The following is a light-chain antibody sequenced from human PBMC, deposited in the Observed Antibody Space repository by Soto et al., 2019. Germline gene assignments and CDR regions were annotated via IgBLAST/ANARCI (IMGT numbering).Light chain of an antibody. J-gene: IGKJ4*01. CDR3: QQYGSSF. Sequence: IVLTQSPGTLSLSPVERATLSCRASQSVSSSYLAWYQQKPGQAPRLLIYGASSRATGIPDRFSGSGSGTDFTLTISRLEPEDFAVYYCQQYGSSFFGGGTKVDIK. CDR2: GAS. CDR1: QSVSSSY. V-gene: IGKV3-20*01.